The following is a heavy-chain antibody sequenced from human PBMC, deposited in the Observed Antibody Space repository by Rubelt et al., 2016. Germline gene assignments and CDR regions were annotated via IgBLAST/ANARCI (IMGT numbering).Heavy chain of an antibody. J-gene: IGHJ4*02. D-gene: IGHD4-17*01. CDR1: GYTFTSYG. V-gene: IGHV1-18*01. CDR3: ARDPYGDRHHDY. CDR2: ISAYNGNT. Sequence: QVQLVQSGAEVKKPGASVKVSCKASGYTFTSYGISWVRQAPGQGLEWMGWISAYNGNTNYAQKLTCRVTMTTDTSTSTSYMERRSLRSDDTAVYYCARDPYGDRHHDYWGQGTLVTVSS.